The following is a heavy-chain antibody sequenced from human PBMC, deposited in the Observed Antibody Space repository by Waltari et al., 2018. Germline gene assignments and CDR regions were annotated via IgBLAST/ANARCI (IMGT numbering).Heavy chain of an antibody. CDR1: GFTFSNAW. J-gene: IGHJ4*02. CDR3: TPKTNF. Sequence: EVQVVESGGGLVKPGGSLRVSCAASGFTFSNAWINWVRQAPGKGLEWVGRIKTKGEGGTTDYAAPVKGRFTISRDDSSKMAYLQMKSLRTEDTAIYYCTPKTNFWGQGTLVTVSS. CDR2: IKTKGEGGTT. V-gene: IGHV3-15*01.